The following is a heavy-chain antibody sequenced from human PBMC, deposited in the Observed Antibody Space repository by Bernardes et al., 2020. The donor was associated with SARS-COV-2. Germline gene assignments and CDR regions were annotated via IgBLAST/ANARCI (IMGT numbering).Heavy chain of an antibody. J-gene: IGHJ6*02. CDR2: ISASRST. CDR3: ASGTIFGLPGDYYDYGMDV. Sequence: SETLSLTCTVSGGSVSSGTYYWSWIRQPAGEGLQWIGRISASRSTNYNPSLESRVTISIDTSEDQLSLKLTSVTAADTAVYYCASGTIFGLPGDYYDYGMDVWGQGTTVTVSS. D-gene: IGHD3-3*01. CDR1: GGSVSSGTYY. V-gene: IGHV4-61*02.